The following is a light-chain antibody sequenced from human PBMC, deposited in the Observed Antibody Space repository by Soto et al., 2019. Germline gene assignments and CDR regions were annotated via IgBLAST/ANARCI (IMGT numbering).Light chain of an antibody. J-gene: IGKJ1*01. Sequence: IQMTQSTSTLSGSVGDRVTITCRASQTISSWLVWYQQKPGKAPKLLIYKASTLKSGVPSRFSGSGSGTEFTLTISSLQPDDFATYYCQHYNSYSEAFGQGTKVDIK. CDR3: QHYNSYSEA. CDR1: QTISSW. CDR2: KAS. V-gene: IGKV1-5*03.